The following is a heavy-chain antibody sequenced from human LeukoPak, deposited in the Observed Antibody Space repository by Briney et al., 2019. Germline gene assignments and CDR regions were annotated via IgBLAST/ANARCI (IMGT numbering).Heavy chain of an antibody. Sequence: SETMSLTCAVYGGSFSGYYWSWIRQPPGKGLEWIGEINHSGSTNYNPSLKSRVTISVDTSKNQFSLKLSSVTAADTSVYYCARHLVWFGEFSAGFDYWGQGALVTVSS. CDR1: GGSFSGYY. V-gene: IGHV4-34*01. CDR2: INHSGST. J-gene: IGHJ4*02. CDR3: ARHLVWFGEFSAGFDY. D-gene: IGHD3-10*01.